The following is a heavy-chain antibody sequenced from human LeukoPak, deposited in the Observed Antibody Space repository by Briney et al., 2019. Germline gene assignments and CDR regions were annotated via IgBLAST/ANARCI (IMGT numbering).Heavy chain of an antibody. J-gene: IGHJ3*02. Sequence: ASVKVSCKASGYTFTSYTMNWVRQAPGQGLEWMGWISAYNGNTNYAQKLQGRVTMTTDTSTSTAYMELRSLRSDDTAVYYCARDARFYDILTGYPYNAFDIWGQGTMVTVSS. V-gene: IGHV1-18*01. CDR2: ISAYNGNT. CDR1: GYTFTSYT. D-gene: IGHD3-9*01. CDR3: ARDARFYDILTGYPYNAFDI.